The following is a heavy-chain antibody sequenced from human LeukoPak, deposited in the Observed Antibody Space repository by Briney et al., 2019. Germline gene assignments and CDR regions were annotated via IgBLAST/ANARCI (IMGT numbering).Heavy chain of an antibody. CDR3: ARDAVSY. CDR2: IKEDGSEK. Sequence: GGSLRLSCAVSGFTFTNHWMSWVRQPPGKGLEWLANIKEDGSEKYYVDSVKGRFTISRDNAKNSVYLQMNSLRAEDTAVYYCARDAVSYWGQGTLVTVSS. D-gene: IGHD6-19*01. J-gene: IGHJ4*02. V-gene: IGHV3-7*03. CDR1: GFTFTNHW.